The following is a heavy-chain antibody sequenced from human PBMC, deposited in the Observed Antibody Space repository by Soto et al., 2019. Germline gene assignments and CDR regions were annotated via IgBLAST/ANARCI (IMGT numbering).Heavy chain of an antibody. D-gene: IGHD2-2*02. CDR2: IYFSGST. CDR3: ATIPATTILTDY. Sequence: SETLSLTCTVSGGSFSSYYWSWIMQPPGKELEWIGYIYFSGSTNYNPSLKSRVTISVDTSKNQFSLKLSSVTAADTAVYYCATIPATTILTDYWGQGTLVTVSS. J-gene: IGHJ4*02. CDR1: GGSFSSYY. V-gene: IGHV4-4*08.